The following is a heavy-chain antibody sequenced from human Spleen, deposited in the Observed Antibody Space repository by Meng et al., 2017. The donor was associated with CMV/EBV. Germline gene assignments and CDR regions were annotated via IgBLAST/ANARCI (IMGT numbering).Heavy chain of an antibody. D-gene: IGHD6-19*01. CDR3: ARGRVAVAGTGDY. Sequence: GESLKISCAASGFSFNDYSMNWVRQTPDTGLEWVSSISHSSAYIYYADSVKGRFTVSRDNAQNSLFLQMNSLRAEDTAVYYCARGRVAVAGTGDYWGQGTPVTVSS. CDR1: GFSFNDYS. CDR2: ISHSSAYI. J-gene: IGHJ4*02. V-gene: IGHV3-21*01.